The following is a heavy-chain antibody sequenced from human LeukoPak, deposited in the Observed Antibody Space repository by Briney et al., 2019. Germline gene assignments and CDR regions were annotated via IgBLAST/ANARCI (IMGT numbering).Heavy chain of an antibody. CDR3: AKDLYYGSGSYYNGEFDY. D-gene: IGHD3-10*01. V-gene: IGHV3-30*18. Sequence: GGSLRLSCAASGFTFSSYGMHWVRQAPGKGLEWVAVISYDGSDKYYADSVKGRFPISRDNSKNTLYLQMNSLRAEDTAVYYCAKDLYYGSGSYYNGEFDYWGQGTLVTVSS. J-gene: IGHJ4*02. CDR2: ISYDGSDK. CDR1: GFTFSSYG.